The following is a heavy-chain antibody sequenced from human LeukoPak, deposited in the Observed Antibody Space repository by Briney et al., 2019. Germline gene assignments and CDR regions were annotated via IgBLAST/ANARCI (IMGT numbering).Heavy chain of an antibody. J-gene: IGHJ4*02. Sequence: GASVKVSCKASGYTFTSYDINWVRQATGQGLEWMGWMNPNSGNTGYAQKFQGRVTITRNTSISTAYMELSSLRSEDTAVYYCARVSRVRRRMGDVGYYFDYWGQGTLVTVSS. V-gene: IGHV1-8*03. D-gene: IGHD1-26*01. CDR3: ARVSRVRRRMGDVGYYFDY. CDR1: GYTFTSYD. CDR2: MNPNSGNT.